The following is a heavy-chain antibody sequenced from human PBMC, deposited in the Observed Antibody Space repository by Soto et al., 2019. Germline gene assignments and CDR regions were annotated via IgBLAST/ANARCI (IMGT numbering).Heavy chain of an antibody. CDR1: VFTFISYG. J-gene: IGHJ5*01. CDR2: IWYDGRNE. Sequence: GGSLRFSCVSSVFTFISYGMHWVRQAPGKGLEWVAFIWYDGRNENYTDSVKGRFSISRDNSKNTLFLQMNSLRVDDTAVYYCARGTATDGLDSWGQGTLVTVSS. V-gene: IGHV3-33*01. CDR3: ARGTATDGLDS. D-gene: IGHD2-21*02.